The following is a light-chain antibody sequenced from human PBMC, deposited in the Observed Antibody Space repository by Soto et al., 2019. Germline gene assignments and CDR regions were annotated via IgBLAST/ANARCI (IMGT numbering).Light chain of an antibody. CDR2: DGS. CDR1: EDTRNY. Sequence: IHVTQSPPSLSASVGDRVTVTCPATEDTRNYLNWYQVKPGKAPKLPIYDGSNLEIGVPSRFGGSASGTDFTFTISGLQPEDVATYYCQEYESLPYSFSQGSKVDI. V-gene: IGKV1-33*01. J-gene: IGKJ2*03. CDR3: QEYESLPYS.